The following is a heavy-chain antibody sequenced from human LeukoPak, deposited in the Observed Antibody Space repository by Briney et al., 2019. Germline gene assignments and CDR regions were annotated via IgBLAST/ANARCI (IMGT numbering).Heavy chain of an antibody. J-gene: IGHJ5*02. V-gene: IGHV4-59*01. CDR2: IYYSGST. Sequence: SETLSLTCTVSGGSISSYYWSWIRQPPGKGLEWIGYIYYSGSTNYNPSLKSRVTISVDTSKNQFSLKLSSVTAADTAVYYCARVRGVVPAAIFWFDPWGQGTLVTVSS. CDR1: GGSISSYY. D-gene: IGHD2-2*01. CDR3: ARVRGVVPAAIFWFDP.